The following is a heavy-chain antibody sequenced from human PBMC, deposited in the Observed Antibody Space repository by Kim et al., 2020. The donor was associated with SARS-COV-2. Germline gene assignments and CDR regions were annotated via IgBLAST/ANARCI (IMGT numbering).Heavy chain of an antibody. CDR1: GGSFSTYA. Sequence: SVKVSCKASGGSFSTYAISWVRQAPGQGLEWMGGIIPIFGAPNYAQKFQGRVTITADESTSTAYMALSSLRSEDTAVYYCARVNTQYCSSTSCLQNYYYYGMDVWGQGTTVTVSS. J-gene: IGHJ6*02. V-gene: IGHV1-69*13. CDR3: ARVNTQYCSSTSCLQNYYYYGMDV. CDR2: IIPIFGAP. D-gene: IGHD2-2*01.